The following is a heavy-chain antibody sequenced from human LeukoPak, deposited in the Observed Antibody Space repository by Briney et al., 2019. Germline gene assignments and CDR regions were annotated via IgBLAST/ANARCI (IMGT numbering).Heavy chain of an antibody. CDR2: ISTSNGNT. J-gene: IGHJ5*02. CDR1: GYTFTTYG. Sequence: ASVKVSCKASGYTFTTYGITWVRQAPGQGLEWMGWISTSNGNTKSAQKLQGRVTITADESTSTAYMELSSLRSEDTAVYYCARGLAAAGTNNWFDPWGQGTLVTVSS. V-gene: IGHV1-18*01. D-gene: IGHD6-13*01. CDR3: ARGLAAAGTNNWFDP.